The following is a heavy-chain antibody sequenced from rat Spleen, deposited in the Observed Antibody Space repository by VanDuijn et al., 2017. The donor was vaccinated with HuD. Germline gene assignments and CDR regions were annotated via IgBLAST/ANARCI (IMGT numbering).Heavy chain of an antibody. CDR2: INSAGSS. CDR1: AYSITSSYR. D-gene: IGHD1-4*01. J-gene: IGHJ3*01. V-gene: IGHV3-3*01. Sequence: VQLQESGPGLVKPSQSLSLTCSVAAYSITSSYRWNWIRQFPGNKLEWMGYINSAGSSNYNPSLKSRISITRDTSKNQFFLQVNSVITEDTATYYCARRPGYPNWFAYWGQGTLVTVSS. CDR3: ARRPGYPNWFAY.